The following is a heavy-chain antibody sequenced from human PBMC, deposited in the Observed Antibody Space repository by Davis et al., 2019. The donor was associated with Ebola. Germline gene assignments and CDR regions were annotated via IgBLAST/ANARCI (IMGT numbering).Heavy chain of an antibody. D-gene: IGHD4-17*01. CDR2: IIPILGIA. V-gene: IGHV1-69*04. CDR3: ARESGDYVPPDYYYYYGMDV. CDR1: GGTFSSYA. Sequence: SVKVSCKASGGTFSSYAISWVRQAPGQGLEWMGRIIPILGIANYAQKFQGRVTITRDTSASTAYMELSSLRSEDTAVYYCARESGDYVPPDYYYYYGMDVWGQGTTVTVSS. J-gene: IGHJ6*02.